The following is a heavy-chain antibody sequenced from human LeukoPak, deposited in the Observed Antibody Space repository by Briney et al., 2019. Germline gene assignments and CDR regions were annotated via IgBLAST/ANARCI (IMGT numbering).Heavy chain of an antibody. V-gene: IGHV4-4*07. CDR2: IQTSGKT. J-gene: IGHJ6*02. CDR1: GGSITYYY. D-gene: IGHD6-19*01. Sequence: SETLSLTCSVSGGSITYYYWSWIRQPAGKGLEWIGRIQTSGKTNYNPSLKSRVTISVDTSKNQFSLKLSSVTAADTAVYYCARDLSRYSSGWYARKTPPEYYYYGMDVWGQGTTVTVS. CDR3: ARDLSRYSSGWYARKTPPEYYYYGMDV.